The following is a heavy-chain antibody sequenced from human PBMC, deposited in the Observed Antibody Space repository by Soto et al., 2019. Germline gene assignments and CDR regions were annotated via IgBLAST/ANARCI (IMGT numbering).Heavy chain of an antibody. J-gene: IGHJ5*02. V-gene: IGHV5-10-1*01. CDR1: GYSFTSYW. D-gene: IGHD3-22*01. CDR3: ARVRTQRSPTYYYDSSGYKYNKNWFDP. CDR2: IDPSDSYT. Sequence: PGESLKISCKGSGYSFTSYWISWVRQMPGKGLEWMGRIDPSDSYTNYSPSFQGHVTISADKSISTAYLQWSSLKASDTAMYYCARVRTQRSPTYYYDSSGYKYNKNWFDPWGQGTLVTVSS.